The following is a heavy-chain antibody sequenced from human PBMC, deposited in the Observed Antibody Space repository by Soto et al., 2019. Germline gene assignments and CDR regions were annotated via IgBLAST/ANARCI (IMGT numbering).Heavy chain of an antibody. V-gene: IGHV3-33*01. J-gene: IGHJ6*02. D-gene: IGHD1-26*01. CDR1: GFIFSDFA. Sequence: GGSLRLSCAASGFIFSDFAMHWVRQAPGKGLEWVAEIWYDGSNEYYADSVKGRFTISRDNSKNTLDLQMDSLRVEDTALYYCAREPVGPDYAMDVWGQGTTVTVSS. CDR3: AREPVGPDYAMDV. CDR2: IWYDGSNE.